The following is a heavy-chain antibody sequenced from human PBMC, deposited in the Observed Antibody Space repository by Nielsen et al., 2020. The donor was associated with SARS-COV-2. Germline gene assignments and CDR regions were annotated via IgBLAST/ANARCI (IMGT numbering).Heavy chain of an antibody. CDR2: IYPGDSDT. V-gene: IGHV5-51*01. J-gene: IGHJ5*02. D-gene: IGHD2-21*01. CDR3: ARREVFCAGDCQNWFDP. Sequence: GESLKISCKGSGYSFTSYWIGWVRQMPGKGLEWMGIIYPGDSDTRYSPSFQRQVTISADKSSSTAYLQWSSLKASDTAMYYCARREVFCAGDCQNWFDPWGQGTLVTVSS. CDR1: GYSFTSYW.